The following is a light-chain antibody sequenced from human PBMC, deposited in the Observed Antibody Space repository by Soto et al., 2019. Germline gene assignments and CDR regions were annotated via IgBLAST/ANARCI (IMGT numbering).Light chain of an antibody. CDR1: QGISTW. CDR2: AAS. Sequence: DIHMTQSPSSVSASVGGRVTITCRASQGISTWLAWYQQEPGKAPKLLIYAASNLQNGVPSRFSGGGFGTDFTLTISSLQPEDFATYYCQQANSFPRTLGQGTKVDIK. CDR3: QQANSFPRT. V-gene: IGKV1-12*01. J-gene: IGKJ1*01.